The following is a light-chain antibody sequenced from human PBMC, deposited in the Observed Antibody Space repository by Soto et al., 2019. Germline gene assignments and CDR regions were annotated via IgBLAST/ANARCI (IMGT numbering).Light chain of an antibody. Sequence: EIVLTQSPGTLSLSPGERATLSCRASQSVSSSYLAWYQQKPGQAPRLLIYGASSRATGIPDRFSGSGSGTEFNLTISRLEPEDFAVYFCQQYCSSTLTVGPGPQLQIK. CDR3: QQYCSSTLT. V-gene: IGKV3-20*01. CDR1: QSVSSSY. CDR2: GAS. J-gene: IGKJ2*01.